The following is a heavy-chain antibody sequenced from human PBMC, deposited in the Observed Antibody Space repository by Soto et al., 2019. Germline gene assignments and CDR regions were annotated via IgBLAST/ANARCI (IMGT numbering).Heavy chain of an antibody. CDR2: IYYSGST. J-gene: IGHJ6*02. D-gene: IGHD5-12*01. CDR1: GGSISSGDYY. V-gene: IGHV4-30-4*01. CDR3: ARVRRPLRHYYYYGMDV. Sequence: PSETLSLTCTVSGGSISSGDYYWSWIRQPPGKGLEWIGYIYYSGSTYYNPSLKSRVTISVDTSKNQFSLKLSSVTAADTAVYYCARVRRPLRHYYYYGMDVWGQGPTVTVSS.